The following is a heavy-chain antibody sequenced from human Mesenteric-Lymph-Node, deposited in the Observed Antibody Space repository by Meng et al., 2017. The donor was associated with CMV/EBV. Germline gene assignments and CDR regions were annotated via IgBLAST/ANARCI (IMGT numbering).Heavy chain of an antibody. V-gene: IGHV3-11*01. D-gene: IGHD1-26*01. J-gene: IGHJ6*02. CDR1: GFSFSDHY. CDR2: ISRRSNSI. CDR3: ARGGVVGATWPYYYGMDV. Sequence: GESLKISCAASGFSFSDHYMSWIRQAPGRGLEWVSYISRRSNSIYYAGSVKGRFTVSRDNAKNSLYLQMNSLRAEDTALYYCARGGVVGATWPYYYGMDVWGQGTTVTVSS.